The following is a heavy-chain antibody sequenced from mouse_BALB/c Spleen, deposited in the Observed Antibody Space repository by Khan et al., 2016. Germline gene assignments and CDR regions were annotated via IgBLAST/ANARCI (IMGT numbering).Heavy chain of an antibody. D-gene: IGHD1-1*01. Sequence: EVKLEESGGGLVQPGGSMKLSCVASGFTFSDAWMDWVRQSPEKGLEWVAEIKTNANNHATYYAESVKGRFTISRDDSKSNVYLQMNRLRAEDTGIYYCIRNYVAYWGQGTLVTVSA. CDR3: IRNYVAY. CDR2: IKTNANNHAT. CDR1: GFTFSDAW. V-gene: IGHV6-6*01. J-gene: IGHJ3*01.